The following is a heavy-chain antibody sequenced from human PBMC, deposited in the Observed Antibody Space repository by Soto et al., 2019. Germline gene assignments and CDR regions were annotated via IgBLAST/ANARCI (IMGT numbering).Heavy chain of an antibody. CDR1: GFTVSSKY. V-gene: IGHV3-66*01. J-gene: IGHJ4*02. D-gene: IGHD1-1*01. Sequence: GSLRLSCAASGFTVSSKYMSWVRQAPGKGLEWVSVIYTGGSTYYADSVKGRFTISRDNSKNTLYLQMNSLRAEDTAVYYCARDLNEGFDYWGQGALVTVSS. CDR2: IYTGGST. CDR3: ARDLNEGFDY.